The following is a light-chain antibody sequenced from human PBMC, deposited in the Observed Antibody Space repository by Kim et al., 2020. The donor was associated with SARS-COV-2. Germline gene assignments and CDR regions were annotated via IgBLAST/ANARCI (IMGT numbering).Light chain of an antibody. Sequence: GSPGERVTLSCRASQSISSNLAWYHQTPGQPPRLLIHDAATRAPGVPDRFSGSGSGTEFSLTISSLQSEDSAVYYCQQYNTWPMYTFGQGTKLEI. J-gene: IGKJ2*01. CDR3: QQYNTWPMYT. CDR1: QSISSN. V-gene: IGKV3-15*01. CDR2: DAA.